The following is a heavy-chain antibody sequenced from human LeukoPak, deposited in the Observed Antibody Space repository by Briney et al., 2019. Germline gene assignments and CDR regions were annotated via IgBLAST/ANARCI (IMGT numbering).Heavy chain of an antibody. CDR2: ISISDGST. D-gene: IGHD3-3*01. J-gene: IGHJ5*02. V-gene: IGHV3-23*01. Sequence: GGSLRLSCAASGFSFSSYAMSWVRQAPGKGLEWVSSISISDGSTYYADSVKGRFTISRDNSKNTLHLQMNSLRADDTAVYYCAKVLLRFLEWSPNWFDPWGRGALVTVSP. CDR1: GFSFSSYA. CDR3: AKVLLRFLEWSPNWFDP.